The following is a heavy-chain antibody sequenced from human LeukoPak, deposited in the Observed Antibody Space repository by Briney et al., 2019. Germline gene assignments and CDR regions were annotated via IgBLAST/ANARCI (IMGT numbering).Heavy chain of an antibody. CDR1: GGSISNSSYY. J-gene: IGHJ6*03. V-gene: IGHV4-39*07. D-gene: IGHD3-3*01. CDR3: ARAFNYDFWSGSFYYMDV. Sequence: SETLSLTCTVSGGSISNSSYYWGWIRQPPGKGLEWIGSIYTSGSTNYNPSLKSRVTMSVDTSKNQFSLKLSSVTAADTAVYYCARAFNYDFWSGSFYYMDVWGKGTTVTVSS. CDR2: IYTSGST.